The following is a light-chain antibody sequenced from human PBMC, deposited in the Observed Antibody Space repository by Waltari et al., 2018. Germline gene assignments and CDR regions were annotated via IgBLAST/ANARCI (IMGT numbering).Light chain of an antibody. V-gene: IGKV1-33*01. CDR2: DAS. CDR1: QDISNY. Sequence: DIQMTQSLYSLSASVGDRGTITCQASQDISNYLNWYQQKPGKAPKLLIYDASNLETGVPSRFSGSGSGTDFTFTISSLQPEDIATYYCQQYDNLPRVFGPGTKVDIK. CDR3: QQYDNLPRV. J-gene: IGKJ3*01.